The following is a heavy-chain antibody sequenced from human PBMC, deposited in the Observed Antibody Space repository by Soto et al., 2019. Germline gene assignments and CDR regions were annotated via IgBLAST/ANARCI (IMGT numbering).Heavy chain of an antibody. J-gene: IGHJ3*02. CDR2: IIPMLGVR. V-gene: IGHV1-69*02. CDR1: GGTFSTYS. D-gene: IGHD2-21*01. Sequence: QVQLVQSGAEVKKPGSSVKVSCKDSGGTFSTYSMFWVRQAPGQGLEWMGRIIPMLGVRNYAQRFQDRVTITADKPTATVQMELSSLRSEDTALYYCTIGSWSGEVFDIWGQGTMVTVSS. CDR3: TIGSWSGEVFDI.